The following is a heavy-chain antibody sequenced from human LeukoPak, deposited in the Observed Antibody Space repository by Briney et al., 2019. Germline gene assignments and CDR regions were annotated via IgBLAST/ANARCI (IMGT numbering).Heavy chain of an antibody. D-gene: IGHD5-18*01. J-gene: IGHJ3*02. Sequence: GGSLRLSCAASGFTFSSYGMHWVRQAPGKGLEWVAVIWYGGSNKYYADSVKGRLTISRDNSKNTLYLQMNSLRAEDTAVYYCAKDVTVMGTPDAFDIWGQGTMVTVSS. CDR1: GFTFSSYG. V-gene: IGHV3-33*06. CDR3: AKDVTVMGTPDAFDI. CDR2: IWYGGSNK.